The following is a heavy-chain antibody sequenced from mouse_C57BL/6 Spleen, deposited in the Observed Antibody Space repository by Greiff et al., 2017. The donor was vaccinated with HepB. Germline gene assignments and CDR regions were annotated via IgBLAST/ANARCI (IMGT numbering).Heavy chain of an antibody. Sequence: EVQLQQSGPELVKPGASVKISCKASGYSFTHYNMNWVQQSNGKSLEWIGVINPTYSPTHYNQKFKVKAPLTVGQSSSTADMQLNSLTSEDSAVYYCAREGTYYGISCSLDWGQGTLVTVSA. CDR2: INPTYSPT. D-gene: IGHD1-1*01. CDR1: GYSFTHYN. J-gene: IGHJ3*01. CDR3: AREGTYYGISCSLD. V-gene: IGHV1-39*01.